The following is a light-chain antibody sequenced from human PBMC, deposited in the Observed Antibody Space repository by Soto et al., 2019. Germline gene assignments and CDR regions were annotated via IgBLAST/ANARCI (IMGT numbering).Light chain of an antibody. J-gene: IGKJ4*01. CDR2: GAS. CDR3: QQYNNWPLT. V-gene: IGKV3-15*01. CDR1: QSVSSN. Sequence: EVVMTQSPAPLSVSPGERATLSCRASQSVSSNLAWYQQKPGQAPRLLIYGASTRATGIPARFSGSGSGTEFTLTISSLQSEDFAVYYCQQYNNWPLTFGGGTKVEI.